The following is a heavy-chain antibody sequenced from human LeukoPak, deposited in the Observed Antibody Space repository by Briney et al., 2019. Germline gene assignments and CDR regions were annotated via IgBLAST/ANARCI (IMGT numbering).Heavy chain of an antibody. CDR3: ARAHSIASYYYGVDV. V-gene: IGHV4-61*02. J-gene: IGHJ6*02. D-gene: IGHD2/OR15-2a*01. Sequence: IPSETLSLICTVSGGSISSGSYYWSWIRQPAGKGLEWIGRIYTSGSTNYNPSLKSRVTISVDTSKNQFSLKLSSVTAADTAVYYCARAHSIASYYYGVDVWGQGTTVTVSS. CDR2: IYTSGST. CDR1: GGSISSGSYY.